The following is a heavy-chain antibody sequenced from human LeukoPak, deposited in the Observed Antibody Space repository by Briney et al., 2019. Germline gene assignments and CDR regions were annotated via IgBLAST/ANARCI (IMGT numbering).Heavy chain of an antibody. D-gene: IGHD6-19*01. CDR2: IYPSGGT. CDR1: GDSISSNY. CDR3: AKSGGWQSPFDY. Sequence: SETLSLTCTVSGDSISSNYWSWVRQPPGKGLEWIGYIYPSGGTYYNPSLKRRVSISLYTYKNHFSLHLSSVTAADTAVYNRAKSGGWQSPFDYWGQGTLVTVSS. J-gene: IGHJ4*02. V-gene: IGHV4-4*09.